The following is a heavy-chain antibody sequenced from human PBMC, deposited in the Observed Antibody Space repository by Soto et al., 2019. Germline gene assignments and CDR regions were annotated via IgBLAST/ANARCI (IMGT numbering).Heavy chain of an antibody. J-gene: IGHJ4*02. Sequence: SETLSLTCTVSSGSISSYYWSWIRQSPGMGLEWIDYVSHTGSTNYNPSLTTRVAISIDTSKNQFSLNLSSVTAADTALYYCAGAPNWNYFDFWGQGTLVTVSS. CDR1: SGSISSYY. CDR2: VSHTGST. D-gene: IGHD1-20*01. CDR3: AGAPNWNYFDF. V-gene: IGHV4-59*01.